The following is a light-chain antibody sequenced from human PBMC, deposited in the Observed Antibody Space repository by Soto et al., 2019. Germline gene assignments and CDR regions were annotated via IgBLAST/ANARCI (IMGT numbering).Light chain of an antibody. CDR3: HQRHSAPLT. CDR1: QSISSH. J-gene: IGKJ4*01. V-gene: IGKV1-39*01. Sequence: QMTQSPSSLFASVGDRVTITCRASQSISSHLNWYQQKVGQTPRLLIYAASTLQSEVPPRFSGSGSGTEFTLTISGLRREDFATYYCHQRHSAPLTFGGVTKIQI. CDR2: AAS.